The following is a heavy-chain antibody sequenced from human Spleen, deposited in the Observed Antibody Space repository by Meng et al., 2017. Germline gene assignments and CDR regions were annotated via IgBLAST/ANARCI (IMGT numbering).Heavy chain of an antibody. J-gene: IGHJ6*02. D-gene: IGHD4-17*01. CDR2: INHSGST. CDR1: GGSFSDYY. V-gene: IGHV4-34*01. CDR3: ARLDYGDYVYYYYYGMDV. Sequence: SETLSLTCVVSGGSFSDYYWSWIRQPPGKGLEWIGEINHSGSTNYNPSLESRATISVDTSQNNLSLKLSSVTAADTAVYYCARLDYGDYVYYYYYGMDVWGQGTTVTVSS.